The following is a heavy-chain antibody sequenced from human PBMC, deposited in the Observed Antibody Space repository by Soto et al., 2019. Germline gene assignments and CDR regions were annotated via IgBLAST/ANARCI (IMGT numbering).Heavy chain of an antibody. Sequence: GGSLRLSCAASGFTFSDHYMDWVRQAPGKGLEWVGRTRNKANSYTTEYAASVKGRFTISRDDSKNSLYLQMNSLKTEDTALYYCAREGQYCSSTSCYNHYGMDVWGQGTTVTVSS. CDR1: GFTFSDHY. J-gene: IGHJ6*02. D-gene: IGHD2-2*02. CDR3: AREGQYCSSTSCYNHYGMDV. V-gene: IGHV3-72*01. CDR2: TRNKANSYTT.